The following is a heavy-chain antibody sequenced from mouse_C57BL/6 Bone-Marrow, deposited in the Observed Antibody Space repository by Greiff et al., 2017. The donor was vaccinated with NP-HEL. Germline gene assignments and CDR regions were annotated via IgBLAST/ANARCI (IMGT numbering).Heavy chain of an antibody. CDR2: ISSGGSYT. CDR3: ARRGPWYFDV. J-gene: IGHJ1*03. Sequence: DVKLVESGGDLVKPGGSLKLSCAASGFTFSSYGMSWVRQTPDKRLEWVATISSGGSYTYYPDSVKGRFTISRDNAKNTLYLQMSSLKSEDTAVYYCARRGPWYFDVWGTGTTVTVSS. CDR1: GFTFSSYG. D-gene: IGHD3-3*01. V-gene: IGHV5-6*02.